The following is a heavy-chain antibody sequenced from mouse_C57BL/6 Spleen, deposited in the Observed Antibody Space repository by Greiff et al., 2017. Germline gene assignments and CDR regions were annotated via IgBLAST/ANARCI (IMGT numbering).Heavy chain of an antibody. CDR2: IDPSDSYT. J-gene: IGHJ2*01. Sequence: QVQLKESGAELVMPGASVKLSCKASGYTFTSYWMHWVKQRPGQGLEWIGEIDPSDSYTNYNQKFTGKSTLTVDKSSSTAYLQLSSLTSEDSAVDYCSRSGTTVVLDYWGQGTTLTVSS. CDR3: SRSGTTVVLDY. V-gene: IGHV1-69*01. CDR1: GYTFTSYW. D-gene: IGHD1-1*01.